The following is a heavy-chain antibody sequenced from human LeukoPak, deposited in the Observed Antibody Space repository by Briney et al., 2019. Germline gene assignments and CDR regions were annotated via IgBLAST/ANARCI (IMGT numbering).Heavy chain of an antibody. V-gene: IGHV3-23*01. Sequence: GGTLRLSCAASGFTFSSYGMSWVRQAPGKGLEWVSAISGSGGSTYYADSVKGRFTISRDNSKNTLYLQLNSLRAEDTAVYYCAKGIDYYGSGTLPYWGQGTLVTVSS. CDR2: ISGSGGST. CDR3: AKGIDYYGSGTLPY. J-gene: IGHJ4*02. CDR1: GFTFSSYG. D-gene: IGHD3-10*01.